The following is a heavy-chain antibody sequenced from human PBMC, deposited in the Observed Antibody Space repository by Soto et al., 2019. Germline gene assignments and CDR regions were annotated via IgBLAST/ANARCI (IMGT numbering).Heavy chain of an antibody. CDR2: IDPSDSYT. CDR1: GYSFTSYW. D-gene: IGHD3-22*01. J-gene: IGHJ6*02. CDR3: ARRVSSGYYTPYYYGMDV. Sequence: XESLKISCKGCGYSFTSYWISWVRQMPGKGLEWMGRIDPSDSYTNYSPSFQGHVTISADKSISTAYLQWSSLKASDAAMYYCARRVSSGYYTPYYYGMDVWGQGTTVTVSS. V-gene: IGHV5-10-1*01.